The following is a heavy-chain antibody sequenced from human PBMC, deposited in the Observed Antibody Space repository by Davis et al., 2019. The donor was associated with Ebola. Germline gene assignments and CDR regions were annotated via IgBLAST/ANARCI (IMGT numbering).Heavy chain of an antibody. V-gene: IGHV4-59*01. CDR2: IYYSGST. CDR1: GGSISSYY. J-gene: IGHJ5*02. D-gene: IGHD6-13*01. Sequence: SETLSLTCTVSGGSISSYYWSWIRQPTGKGLEWIGYIYYSGSTNYNPALKSRVTISVDTSKNQFSLKLSSVTAADTAVYYCARDRGAAAEAFDPWGQGTLVTVSS. CDR3: ARDRGAAAEAFDP.